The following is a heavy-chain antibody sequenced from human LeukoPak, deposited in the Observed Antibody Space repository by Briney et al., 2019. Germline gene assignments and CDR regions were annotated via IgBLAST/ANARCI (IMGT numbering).Heavy chain of an antibody. CDR2: IYSGGST. CDR3: ARVRSYGSGFDY. Sequence: SGGSLRLSCAASGFTVSSNYMSWVRQAPGKGLEWVSVIYSGGSTYYADSVKGRFTISRDNSKNTLYLQMNSLRAEDTAVYYCARVRSYGSGFDYWGQGTLVTVSS. CDR1: GFTVSSNY. J-gene: IGHJ4*02. V-gene: IGHV3-53*01. D-gene: IGHD3-10*01.